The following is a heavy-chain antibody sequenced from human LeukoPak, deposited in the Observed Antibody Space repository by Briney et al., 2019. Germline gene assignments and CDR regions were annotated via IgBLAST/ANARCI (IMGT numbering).Heavy chain of an antibody. CDR1: VFTVSSNY. Sequence: GRSLRLSCAASVFTVSSNYMSWVRQAPGKGLEWVSVIYSGGSTYYADSVKGRFTISRDNSKNTLYLQMNSMRAEDTAVYYCARGGHYDSSGYLDYWGQGTLVTVSS. V-gene: IGHV3-66*02. CDR3: ARGGHYDSSGYLDY. CDR2: IYSGGST. J-gene: IGHJ4*02. D-gene: IGHD3-22*01.